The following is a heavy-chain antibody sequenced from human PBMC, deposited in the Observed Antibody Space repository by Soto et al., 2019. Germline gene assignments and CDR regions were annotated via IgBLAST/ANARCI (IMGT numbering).Heavy chain of an antibody. CDR1: GGTFSSYT. Sequence: SVKVSCKASGGTFSSYTISWVRQAPGQGLEWMGRIIPIHGITNYAQKFQGRVTITRDTSANTAYMEVSSLRSEDTAVYYCAARGGASWGQGTLVTVSS. CDR3: AARGGAS. J-gene: IGHJ5*02. D-gene: IGHD3-10*01. V-gene: IGHV1-69*02. CDR2: IIPIHGIT.